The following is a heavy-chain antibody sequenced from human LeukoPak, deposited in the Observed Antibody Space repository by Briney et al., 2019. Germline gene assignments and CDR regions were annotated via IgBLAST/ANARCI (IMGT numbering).Heavy chain of an antibody. D-gene: IGHD3-10*01. CDR3: ARDLAADYYGSGSYYLAFDI. Sequence: KPGGSLRLSCAASGFTFSSYSMNWVRQAPGKGLEWVSSISSSSSYIYYADSVKGRFTISRDNAKNSLYLQMNSLRAEDTAVYYCARDLAADYYGSGSYYLAFDIWGQGTMVTVSS. CDR1: GFTFSSYS. J-gene: IGHJ3*02. V-gene: IGHV3-21*01. CDR2: ISSSSSYI.